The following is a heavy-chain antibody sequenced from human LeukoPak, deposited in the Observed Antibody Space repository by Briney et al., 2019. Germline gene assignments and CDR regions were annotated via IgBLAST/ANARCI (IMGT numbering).Heavy chain of an antibody. CDR1: GFTFSNYG. V-gene: IGHV3-30*18. D-gene: IGHD3-3*01. CDR2: ISYDGSDK. J-gene: IGHJ4*02. CDR3: AKWSGNRPLYYFDY. Sequence: GGSLRLSCAASGFTFSNYGIHWVRQAPGKGLEWVAVISYDGSDKYYADSVKGRFTISRDNSKNTVYLQMNSLRADDTAVYYCAKWSGNRPLYYFDYWGQGTLVTVSS.